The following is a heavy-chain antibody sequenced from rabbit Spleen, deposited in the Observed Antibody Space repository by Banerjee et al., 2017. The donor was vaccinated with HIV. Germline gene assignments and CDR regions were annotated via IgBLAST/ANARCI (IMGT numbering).Heavy chain of an antibody. D-gene: IGHD4-1*01. Sequence: QSLEESGGDLVKPGASLTLTCTASGVSFSSSSYMCWVRQAPGKGLEWIACINAVTGKAVYASWAKGRFTFSKTSSTTVTLQMTSLTAADTAAYFCARDGYSRGWGIILYYFNLWGPGTLVTVS. CDR2: INAVTGKA. J-gene: IGHJ4*01. V-gene: IGHV1S40*01. CDR3: ARDGYSRGWGIILYYFNL. CDR1: GVSFSSSSY.